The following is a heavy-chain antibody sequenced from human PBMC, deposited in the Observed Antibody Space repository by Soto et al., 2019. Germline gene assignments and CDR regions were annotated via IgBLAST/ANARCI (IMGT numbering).Heavy chain of an antibody. CDR1: GGSISSSSYY. Sequence: QLQLQESGPGLVKPSETLSLTCTVSGGSISSSSYYWGWIRQPPGKGLEWIGSIYYSGSTYYNPSLKSRVTISVDTSKNQFSLKLSRVTAADTAVYYCARRVVARIPDAFDIWGQGTMVTVSS. V-gene: IGHV4-39*01. J-gene: IGHJ3*02. D-gene: IGHD2-15*01. CDR2: IYYSGST. CDR3: ARRVVARIPDAFDI.